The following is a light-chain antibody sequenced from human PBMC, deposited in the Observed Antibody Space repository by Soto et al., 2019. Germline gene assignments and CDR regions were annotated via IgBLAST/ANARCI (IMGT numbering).Light chain of an antibody. J-gene: IGKJ1*01. CDR2: NAS. V-gene: IGKV1-5*03. CDR1: QSISSW. Sequence: DIQMTQSPSTLSASVGDRVTITCRASQSISSWLAWYQQKPGKAPKLLIYNASTLKSGVPSRFSGSGSGIEFTLTISSLQPDDFATYYCQHYNSYSEAFGQGTKVDIK. CDR3: QHYNSYSEA.